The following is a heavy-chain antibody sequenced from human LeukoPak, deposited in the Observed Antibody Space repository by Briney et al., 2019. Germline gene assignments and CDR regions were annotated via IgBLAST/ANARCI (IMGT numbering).Heavy chain of an antibody. V-gene: IGHV4-34*01. J-gene: IGHJ4*02. Sequence: SETLSLTCAVYGGSFSGYYWSWIRQPPGKGLEWIGEINHSGSTNYNPSLKSRVTISVDTSKNQFSLKLSSVTAADTAVYYCARGSLVLLWFGEYHYWGQGTLVTVSS. CDR2: INHSGST. D-gene: IGHD3-10*01. CDR3: ARGSLVLLWFGEYHY. CDR1: GGSFSGYY.